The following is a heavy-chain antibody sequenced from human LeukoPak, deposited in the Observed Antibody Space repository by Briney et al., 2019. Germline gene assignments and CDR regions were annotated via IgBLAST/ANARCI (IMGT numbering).Heavy chain of an antibody. D-gene: IGHD2-2*01. CDR1: GFTFSSYE. V-gene: IGHV3-7*01. J-gene: IGHJ5*02. Sequence: GGSLRLSCAASGFTFSSYEMNWVRQAPGKGLEWMANIRPDGNEKYYVDSVKGRFTISRDNAKNSLYLQMNSLRAEDTAIYYCARVSIVVVPGSNWFDPWGQGTLVTVSS. CDR3: ARVSIVVVPGSNWFDP. CDR2: IRPDGNEK.